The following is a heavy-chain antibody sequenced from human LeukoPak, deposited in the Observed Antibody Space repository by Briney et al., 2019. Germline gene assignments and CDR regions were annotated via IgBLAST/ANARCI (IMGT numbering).Heavy chain of an antibody. CDR2: ISYDGSNK. D-gene: IGHD2-2*01. Sequence: GGSLRLSCAASGFTFSSYAMHWDRQAPGKGLEWVAVISYDGSNKYYADSVKGRFTISRDNSKNTLYLQMNSLRAEDTAVYYCAKGYCSSTSYYEAFRAYYYYGMDVWGQGTTVTVSS. V-gene: IGHV3-30*01. CDR3: AKGYCSSTSYYEAFRAYYYYGMDV. J-gene: IGHJ6*02. CDR1: GFTFSSYA.